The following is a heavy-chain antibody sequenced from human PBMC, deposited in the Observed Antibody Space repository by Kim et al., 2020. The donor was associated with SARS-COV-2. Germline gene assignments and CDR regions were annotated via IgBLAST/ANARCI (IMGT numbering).Heavy chain of an antibody. CDR3: ARTDYDFWSGYYRTFDY. D-gene: IGHD3-3*01. J-gene: IGHJ4*02. Sequence: LKSRVTISVDTSKNQFSLKLSSVTAADTAVYYCARTDYDFWSGYYRTFDYWGQGTLVTVSS. V-gene: IGHV4-34*01.